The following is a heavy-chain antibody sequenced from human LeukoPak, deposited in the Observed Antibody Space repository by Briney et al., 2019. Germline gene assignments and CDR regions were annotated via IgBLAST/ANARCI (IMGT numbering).Heavy chain of an antibody. D-gene: IGHD1-26*01. Sequence: GGSLRLSCAASGFTVTDYWMTWVRQVPGKGLEWVANIHRAGTESYYVDSVKGRFAISRDNAKNSLYLQLSSLRVDDTAVYYCARVGTWELQRVFEYWGQGTLVTVSS. J-gene: IGHJ4*02. CDR2: IHRAGTES. CDR1: GFTVTDYW. V-gene: IGHV3-7*01. CDR3: ARVGTWELQRVFEY.